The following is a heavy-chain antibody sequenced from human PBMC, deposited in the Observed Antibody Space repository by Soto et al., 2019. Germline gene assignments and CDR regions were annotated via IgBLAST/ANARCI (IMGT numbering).Heavy chain of an antibody. Sequence: GGSLRLSCAASGFSFSTYLMSWVRQAPGKGLEWVANIKQGGNEKFYVDSVKGRFTISRDNDKKSLYLQMDSLRVGDTAVYYCVGALTYEVPYYYYGMDVWGQGTTVTVS. CDR1: GFSFSTYL. CDR2: IKQGGNEK. CDR3: VGALTYEVPYYYYGMDV. D-gene: IGHD3-16*01. V-gene: IGHV3-7*01. J-gene: IGHJ6*02.